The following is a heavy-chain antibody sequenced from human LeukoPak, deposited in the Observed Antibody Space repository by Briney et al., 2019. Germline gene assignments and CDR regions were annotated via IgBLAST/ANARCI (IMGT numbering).Heavy chain of an antibody. CDR2: IYYSGTT. V-gene: IGHV4-39*01. J-gene: IGHJ4*02. CDR3: ARLDYGDYYFDY. D-gene: IGHD4-17*01. CDR1: GGSISSSSYN. Sequence: SETLSLTCTVSGGSISSSSYNWVWIRQPPGKGLEWIGNIYYSGTTYYNPSLKSRVTIFVDTSKNQFSLKLNSVTAADTAVYYCARLDYGDYYFDYWGLGTMVSVSS.